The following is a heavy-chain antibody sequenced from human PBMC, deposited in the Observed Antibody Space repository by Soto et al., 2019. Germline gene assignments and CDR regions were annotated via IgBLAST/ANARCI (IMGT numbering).Heavy chain of an antibody. V-gene: IGHV4-59*08. CDR2: FYFST. D-gene: IGHD5-12*01. Sequence: QVQLQESGPGLVKPSETLSLTCTVSGDSINKYQWSWVRQPPGKGLEWIGGFYFSTNYNPALNGRVTISTDRSTNHFSLKLLSVTAACTAVSFCARSDTRYSGLDYWGKGTLVTVSS. CDR3: ARSDTRYSGLDY. CDR1: GDSINKYQ. J-gene: IGHJ4*02.